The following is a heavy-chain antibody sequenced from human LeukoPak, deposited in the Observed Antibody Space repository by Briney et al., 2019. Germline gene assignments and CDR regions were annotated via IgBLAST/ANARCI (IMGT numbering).Heavy chain of an antibody. CDR2: ITGGGDGT. D-gene: IGHD3-10*01. Sequence: GGSLRLSCAASGFTFSSYAMMWGRQSPEKGLEWVSSITGGGDGTYYADSVRGRFTISRDNSKNTLYLKMNSLRAEDTAVYFCVKGFVHPTYYFEYWGQGTLVTVSS. V-gene: IGHV3-23*01. J-gene: IGHJ4*02. CDR3: VKGFVHPTYYFEY. CDR1: GFTFSSYA.